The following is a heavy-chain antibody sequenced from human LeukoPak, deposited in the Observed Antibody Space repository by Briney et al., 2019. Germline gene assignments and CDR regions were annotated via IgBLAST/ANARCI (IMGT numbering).Heavy chain of an antibody. Sequence: SETLSLTCTVSGGSISSYYWSWIRRPAGKGLEWIGRIYASGSTNYNPSLKSRVTMSVDTSKNQFSLKLSSVTAADTALYYCARESGVKKGYSSGWLYWYYFDYWGQGTLVTVSS. CDR2: IYASGST. D-gene: IGHD6-19*01. V-gene: IGHV4-4*07. CDR3: ARESGVKKGYSSGWLYWYYFDY. J-gene: IGHJ4*02. CDR1: GGSISSYY.